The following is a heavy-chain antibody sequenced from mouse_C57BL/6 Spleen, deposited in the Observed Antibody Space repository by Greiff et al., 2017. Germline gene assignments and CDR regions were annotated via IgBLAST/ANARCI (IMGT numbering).Heavy chain of an antibody. CDR1: GYSFTDYN. Sequence: EVQRVESGPELVKPGASVKISCKASGYSFTDYNMNWVKQSNGKSLEWIGVINPNYGTTSYNQKFKGKATLTVDKSSSTAYMQLNSLTSEDSAVYYCAPVYYDYYYFDYWGQGTTLTVSS. J-gene: IGHJ2*01. D-gene: IGHD2-4*01. CDR2: INPNYGTT. CDR3: APVYYDYYYFDY. V-gene: IGHV1-39*01.